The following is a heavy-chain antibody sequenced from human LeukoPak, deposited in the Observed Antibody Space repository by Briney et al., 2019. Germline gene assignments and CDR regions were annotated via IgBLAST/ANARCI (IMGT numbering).Heavy chain of an antibody. CDR3: ARPNYGDLYYFDY. V-gene: IGHV3-23*01. Sequence: GGSLRLSCAASGFTFSSYAISWVRQAPGKGLEWVSGISGSGVSTYYADSVKGRFTISRDNSKNTLYLQMNSLRAEDTAVYYCARPNYGDLYYFDYWGQGTLVTVS. J-gene: IGHJ4*02. CDR1: GFTFSSYA. D-gene: IGHD4-17*01. CDR2: ISGSGVST.